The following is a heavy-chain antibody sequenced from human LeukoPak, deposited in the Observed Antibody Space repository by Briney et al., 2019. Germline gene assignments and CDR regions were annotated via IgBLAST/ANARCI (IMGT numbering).Heavy chain of an antibody. V-gene: IGHV1-69*01. CDR2: IIPIFGTA. Sequence: SVKVSCKASGGTFSSYAISWVRQAPGQGLEWMGGIIPIFGTANYAQKFQGRVTITADESTSTAYMELSSLRSEDTAVYYCARSNQLPRRDNFYYWGQGPLVSVSS. J-gene: IGHJ4*02. CDR3: ARSNQLPRRDNFYY. D-gene: IGHD2-2*01. CDR1: GGTFSSYA.